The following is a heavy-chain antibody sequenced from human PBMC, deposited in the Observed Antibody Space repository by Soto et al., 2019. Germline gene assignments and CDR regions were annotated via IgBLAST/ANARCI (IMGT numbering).Heavy chain of an antibody. J-gene: IGHJ4*02. CDR1: GGTLGDYA. Sequence: QVQLVQSGAEVKKPGSSVKVSCKASGGTLGDYAISWVRQAPGQGLEWLGGIIPIFDTAKYAQKVKGRLTIIEDNSADTAYMELSSLKSEDTDVYYCGRESPIWNYDSSAYGLFDYWGQGNLVTVAS. CDR3: GRESPIWNYDSSAYGLFDY. CDR2: IIPIFDTA. D-gene: IGHD3-22*01. V-gene: IGHV1-69*06.